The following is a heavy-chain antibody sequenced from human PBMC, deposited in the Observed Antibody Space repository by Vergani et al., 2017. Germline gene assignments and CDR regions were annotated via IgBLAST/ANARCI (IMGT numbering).Heavy chain of an antibody. D-gene: IGHD2-2*01. V-gene: IGHV3-21*01. CDR3: ARDTPRCSSTSCYPDY. CDR2: ISSSSSYI. J-gene: IGHJ4*02. CDR1: GFTFSSYS. Sequence: EVQLLESGGGLVQPGGSLRLSCAASGFTFSSYSMNWVRQAPGKGLEWVSSISSSSSYIYYADSVKGRFTIYRDNAKNSLYLQMNSLRAEDTAVYYCARDTPRCSSTSCYPDYWGQGTLVTVSS.